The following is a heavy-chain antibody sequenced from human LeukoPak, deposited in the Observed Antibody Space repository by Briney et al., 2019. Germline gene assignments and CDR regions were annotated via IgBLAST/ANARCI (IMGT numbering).Heavy chain of an antibody. V-gene: IGHV3-48*01. D-gene: IGHD3/OR15-3a*01. Sequence: GGSLRLSCAASGFTFSNYNMNWVRQAPGKGLEWASYITSGSTTIYYADSVKGRFTISRDDSKNSLYLQMNSPRAEDTAVYYCAREDFRSHFDYWGQGTLVTVSS. J-gene: IGHJ4*02. CDR1: GFTFSNYN. CDR2: ITSGSTTI. CDR3: AREDFRSHFDY.